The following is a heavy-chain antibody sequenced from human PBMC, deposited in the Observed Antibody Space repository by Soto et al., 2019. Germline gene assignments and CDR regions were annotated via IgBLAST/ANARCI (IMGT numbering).Heavy chain of an antibody. Sequence: HPGGSLRLSCAASGFTFSSYAMSWVRQAPGKGLEWVSAISGSGGSTYYADSVKGRFTISRDNSKNTLYLQMNSLRAEETAVYYCERHSSRWQYYYYGMDVWGQGTTVTVSS. J-gene: IGHJ6*02. V-gene: IGHV3-23*01. D-gene: IGHD6-13*01. CDR3: ERHSSRWQYYYYGMDV. CDR1: GFTFSSYA. CDR2: ISGSGGST.